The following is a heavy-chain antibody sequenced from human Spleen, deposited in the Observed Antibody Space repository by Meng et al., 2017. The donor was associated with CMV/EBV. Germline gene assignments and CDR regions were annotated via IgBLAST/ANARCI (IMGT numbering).Heavy chain of an antibody. D-gene: IGHD5/OR15-5a*01. CDR3: ARVVTSTDYFDY. CDR1: GFTFSGYS. Sequence: SCAASGFTFSGYSVNWVRQAPGKGLEWVSSISGSSSYIYYADSVKGRFTISRDNAKNSLYLQMNSLRAEDTAVYYCARVVTSTDYFDYWGQGTLVTVSS. J-gene: IGHJ4*02. V-gene: IGHV3-21*01. CDR2: ISGSSSYI.